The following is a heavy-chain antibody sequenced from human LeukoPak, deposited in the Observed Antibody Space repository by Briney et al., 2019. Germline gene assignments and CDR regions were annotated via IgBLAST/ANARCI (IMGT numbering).Heavy chain of an antibody. V-gene: IGHV4-34*01. J-gene: IGHJ4*02. Sequence: SETLSLTCAVYGGSFSGYYWSWIRQPPGKGLEWIGKINHSGSTNYNPSLKSRVTISVDTSKNQFSLKLSSVTAADTAVYYCASEIMITFGGVIAPPDYWGQGTLVTVSS. CDR1: GGSFSGYY. CDR3: ASEIMITFGGVIAPPDY. D-gene: IGHD3-16*02. CDR2: INHSGST.